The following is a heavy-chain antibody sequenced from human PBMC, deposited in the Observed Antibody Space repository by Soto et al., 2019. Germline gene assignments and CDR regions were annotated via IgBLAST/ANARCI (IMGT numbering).Heavy chain of an antibody. CDR2: TWSGGRGE. V-gene: IGHV3-33*06. J-gene: IGHJ4*02. Sequence: QVQLVESGGGVVQPGTSLRLSCAASGFTFSHYGIHWVRQAPGKGLEWVALTWSGGRGENYADSVRGRFTVSRDNSKTTVYLQMNSLRVEDTADYYCAKDDDTSSHFSLLDFRGQGTLVTVSS. D-gene: IGHD3-22*01. CDR3: AKDDDTSSHFSLLDF. CDR1: GFTFSHYG.